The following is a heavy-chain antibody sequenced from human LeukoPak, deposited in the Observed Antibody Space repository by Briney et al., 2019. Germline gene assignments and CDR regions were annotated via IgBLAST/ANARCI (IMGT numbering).Heavy chain of an antibody. CDR1: GGSISSYY. CDR3: ARDLMGIAYRGAFYY. D-gene: IGHD6-13*01. J-gene: IGHJ4*02. Sequence: SETLSLTCTVSGGSISSYYWGWIRQPPGKGLEWIGSIYYSGSTYYNPSLKSRVTISVDTSKNQFSLKLSSVTAADTAVYYCARDLMGIAYRGAFYYWGQGTLVTVSS. V-gene: IGHV4-39*07. CDR2: IYYSGST.